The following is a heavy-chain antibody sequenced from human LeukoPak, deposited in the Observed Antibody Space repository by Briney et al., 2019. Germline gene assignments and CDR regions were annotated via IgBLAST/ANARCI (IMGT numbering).Heavy chain of an antibody. CDR3: AAPHEDY. V-gene: IGHV3-30*03. CDR2: ISYDGSNK. CDR1: GFTFSSYG. Sequence: GGSLRLSCAASGFTFSSYGMHWVRQAPGKGLEWVAVISYDGSNKYYADSVKGRFTISRDNSKNTLYLQMNSLRAEDTAVYYCAAPHEDYWGQGTLVTVSS. J-gene: IGHJ4*02.